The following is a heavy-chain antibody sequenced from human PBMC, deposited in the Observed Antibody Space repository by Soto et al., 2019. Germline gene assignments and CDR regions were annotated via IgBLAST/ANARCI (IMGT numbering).Heavy chain of an antibody. CDR3: ARGVATVVTSYFDY. V-gene: IGHV4-34*01. CDR1: GGSFSGYY. D-gene: IGHD5-12*01. CDR2: IHHSGST. Sequence: QVQLQQWGAGLLKPSETLSLTCAVYGGSFSGYYWSWIRQPPGKGLEWIGEIHHSGSTNYNPSLKSRVTISVDTSKNQFSLKLSSVTAADTAVYYCARGVATVVTSYFDYWGQGTLVPVSS. J-gene: IGHJ4*02.